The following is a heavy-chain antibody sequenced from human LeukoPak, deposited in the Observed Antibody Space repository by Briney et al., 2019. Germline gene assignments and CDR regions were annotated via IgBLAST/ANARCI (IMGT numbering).Heavy chain of an antibody. V-gene: IGHV3-7*01. D-gene: IGHD3-10*01. CDR3: ARDGFGEFWY. CDR2: IKQDGNEK. J-gene: IGHJ4*02. CDR1: GFTFSSYE. Sequence: PGGSLRLSCAASGFTFSSYEMKWVRQAPGKGLEGVANIKQDGNEKYYVDSVKGRFILSRANAKTSLYLQMNSLRAEDTAVYYCARDGFGEFWYWGQGTLVTVSS.